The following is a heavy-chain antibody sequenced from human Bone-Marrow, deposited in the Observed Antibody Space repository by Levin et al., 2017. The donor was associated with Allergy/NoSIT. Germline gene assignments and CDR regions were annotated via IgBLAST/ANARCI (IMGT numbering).Heavy chain of an antibody. V-gene: IGHV3-73*01. CDR1: GFRLSSSA. Sequence: GSLRLSCVASGFRLSSSAVHWVRQASGKGLEWVGRIRKSTNSYATAYSVSVKGRFTISRDDSKNTAYLQMNSLKIEDTAAYYCRRAYDSMADNVMDVWGQGTTVAV. CDR2: IRKSTNSYAT. D-gene: IGHD5-12*01. J-gene: IGHJ6*02. CDR3: RRAYDSMADNVMDV.